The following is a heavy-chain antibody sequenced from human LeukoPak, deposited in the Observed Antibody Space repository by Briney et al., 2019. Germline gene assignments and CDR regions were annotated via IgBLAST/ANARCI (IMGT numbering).Heavy chain of an antibody. CDR1: GFIFRNYW. CDR2: INQDGSET. CDR3: ARGGGQQLEY. Sequence: GGSLRLSCAASGFIFRNYWMTGVRQAPGKGLEWVAKINQDGSETYYVDSVKGRFTISRDNVKSSLYLQMNSLRADDMAVYYCARGGGQQLEYWGQGALVTVSS. J-gene: IGHJ4*02. D-gene: IGHD6-13*01. V-gene: IGHV3-7*03.